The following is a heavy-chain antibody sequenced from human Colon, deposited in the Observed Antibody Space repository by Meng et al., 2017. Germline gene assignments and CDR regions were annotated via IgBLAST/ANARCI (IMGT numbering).Heavy chain of an antibody. J-gene: IGHJ4*02. CDR3: ASSDYYRSDY. Sequence: VQRQESGPVLLQPSEPLSLTCAVSGGAISRSDWWSWVRQPPGKGLEWIGETSHSGSTNYSPSLKSRVTISLDKSKNQLSLKLNSVTAADTAVYYCASSDYYRSDYWGQGTLVTVSS. V-gene: IGHV4-4*02. D-gene: IGHD3-22*01. CDR2: TSHSGST. CDR1: GGAISRSDW.